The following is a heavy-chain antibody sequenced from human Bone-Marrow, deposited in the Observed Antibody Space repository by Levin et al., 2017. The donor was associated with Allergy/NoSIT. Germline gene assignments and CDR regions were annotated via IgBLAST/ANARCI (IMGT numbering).Heavy chain of an antibody. Sequence: ASVKVSCKASGYTFTSYAMHWVRQAPGQRLEWMGWINAGNGNTKYSQKFQGRVTITRDTSASTAYMELSSLRSEDTAVYYCASGKGYCSSTSCYGWFDPWGQGTLVTVSS. D-gene: IGHD2-2*01. CDR1: GYTFTSYA. J-gene: IGHJ5*02. V-gene: IGHV1-3*01. CDR3: ASGKGYCSSTSCYGWFDP. CDR2: INAGNGNT.